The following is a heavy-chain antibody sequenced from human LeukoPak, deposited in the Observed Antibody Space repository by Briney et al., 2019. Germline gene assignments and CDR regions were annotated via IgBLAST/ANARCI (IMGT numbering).Heavy chain of an antibody. CDR2: IYYNGST. J-gene: IGHJ4*02. D-gene: IGHD3-3*01. CDR1: GGSISTSSYY. CDR3: ARGLASGYPPIPFDY. V-gene: IGHV4-39*01. Sequence: PSETLSLTCTVSGGSISTSSYYWGWIRQPPGTGLQWIGSIYYNGSTYYNPSLKSRVIISIDTSKSQFSLNLTSVTAADTAVYYCARGLASGYPPIPFDYWGQGTPVTVSS.